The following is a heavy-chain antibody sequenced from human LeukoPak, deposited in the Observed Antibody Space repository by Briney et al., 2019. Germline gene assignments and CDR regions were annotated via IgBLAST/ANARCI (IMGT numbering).Heavy chain of an antibody. CDR1: GFTFRSYA. D-gene: IGHD3-22*01. V-gene: IGHV3-23*01. CDR2: ISGSGGRT. Sequence: GGSLRLSCAASGFTFRSYAMSWVRQAPGKGLEWVSAISGSGGRTYYADSVKGRFTISRDNSKNTLYLQMNSLRAEDTAVYYCAKDLYINMVVVVITGNAFDIWGQGTMVTVSS. CDR3: AKDLYINMVVVVITGNAFDI. J-gene: IGHJ3*02.